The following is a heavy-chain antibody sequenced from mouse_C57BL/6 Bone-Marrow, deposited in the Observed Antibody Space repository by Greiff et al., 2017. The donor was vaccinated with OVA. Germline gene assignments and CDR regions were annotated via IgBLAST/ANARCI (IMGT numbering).Heavy chain of an antibody. CDR3: ARHEVEGYGNYPWFAY. J-gene: IGHJ3*01. Sequence: QVQLQQSGAELVKPGASVKLSCKASGYTFTEYTIHWVKQRSGQGLEWIGWFYPGSGSIKYNEKFKDKATLTADKSSSTVYMELSRLTSEDSAVYFGARHEVEGYGNYPWFAYWGQGTLVTVSA. CDR2: FYPGSGSI. D-gene: IGHD2-1*01. CDR1: GYTFTEYT. V-gene: IGHV1-62-2*01.